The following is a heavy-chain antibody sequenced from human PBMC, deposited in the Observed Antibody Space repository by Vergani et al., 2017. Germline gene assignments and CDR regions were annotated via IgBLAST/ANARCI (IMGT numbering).Heavy chain of an antibody. Sequence: QVQLVESGGGLVKPGGSLRLSCAASGFTFSDYYMSWIRQAPGKGLEWVSSISSSSSYIYYADSVKGRFTISRDNAKNTLYLQMNSLRAEDTAVYYCAKDGIVVVPAFDYWGQGTLVTVSS. CDR2: ISSSSSYI. CDR3: AKDGIVVVPAFDY. J-gene: IGHJ4*02. CDR1: GFTFSDYY. D-gene: IGHD2-2*01. V-gene: IGHV3-11*05.